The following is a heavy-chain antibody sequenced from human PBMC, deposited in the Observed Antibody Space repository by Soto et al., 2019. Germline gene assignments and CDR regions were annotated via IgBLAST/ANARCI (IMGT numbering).Heavy chain of an antibody. V-gene: IGHV4-39*01. D-gene: IGHD5-18*01. CDR3: VSITAMVPHFDY. J-gene: IGHJ4*02. Sequence: SETLSLTCTVSGGSISSSNYYWGWIRQPPGKGLECIGTIYYSGSTYYNPSLKSRVTISVDTSKNQFSLKLSSVTAADTAVYYCVSITAMVPHFDYWGQVTLVTVSS. CDR2: IYYSGST. CDR1: GGSISSSNYY.